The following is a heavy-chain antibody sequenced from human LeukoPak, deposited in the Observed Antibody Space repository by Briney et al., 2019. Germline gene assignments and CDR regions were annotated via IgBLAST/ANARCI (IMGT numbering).Heavy chain of an antibody. V-gene: IGHV3-74*01. D-gene: IGHD2-15*01. CDR1: GFTFSSYW. CDR2: INSDGSST. CDR3: ARVLWSHYCSGGSCYPN. Sequence: GGSLRLSCAASGFTFSSYWMHWVRQAPGKGLVRVSRINSDGSSTSYADSVKGRFTISRDNAKNTLYLQMNSLRAEDTAVYYCARVLWSHYCSGGSCYPNWGQGTLVTVSS. J-gene: IGHJ4*02.